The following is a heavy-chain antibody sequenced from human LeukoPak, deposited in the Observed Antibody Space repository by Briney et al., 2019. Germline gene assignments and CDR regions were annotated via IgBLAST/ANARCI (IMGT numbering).Heavy chain of an antibody. Sequence: SETLSLTCTVSGGSISSYYWSWIRQPAGKGLEWIGRIYTSGSTNYNPSLKSRVTMSVDTSKNQFSLKLSSVTAADTAVYWCARGSTGYVQYYYYYYGMDVWGQGTTVTVSS. CDR3: ARGSTGYVQYYYYYYGMDV. CDR2: IYTSGST. D-gene: IGHD1-14*01. J-gene: IGHJ6*02. V-gene: IGHV4-4*07. CDR1: GGSISSYY.